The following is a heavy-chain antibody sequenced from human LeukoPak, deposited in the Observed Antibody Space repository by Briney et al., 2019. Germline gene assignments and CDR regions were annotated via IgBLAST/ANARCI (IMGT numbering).Heavy chain of an antibody. CDR1: GFTFNSYG. Sequence: AMSLRLSCAASGFTFNSYGMHWVRQAPGKGLEWVAVISYDGSKKYYADSVKGRFSISRDNSKSTLNLQMNSLRAEDTAVYYCARDLSGRYSYDYWGQGTLVTVSS. J-gene: IGHJ4*02. V-gene: IGHV3-30-3*01. CDR3: ARDLSGRYSYDY. D-gene: IGHD1-26*01. CDR2: ISYDGSKK.